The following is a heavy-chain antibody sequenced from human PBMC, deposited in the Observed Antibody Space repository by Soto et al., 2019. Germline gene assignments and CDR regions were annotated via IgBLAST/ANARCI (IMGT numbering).Heavy chain of an antibody. CDR2: ISAYNGNT. CDR3: AGVAPLGWFDP. CDR1: GYTFTSYA. D-gene: IGHD3-16*01. Sequence: QVQLVQSGAEVKKPGASVKVSCKASGYTFTSYAISWVRQAAGQGLERMGWISAYNGNTNYAQKLQGRVTMTTDTSTSTAYMERRGLRSDDRAVYYCAGVAPLGWFDPWGQGTLVTVSS. V-gene: IGHV1-18*01. J-gene: IGHJ5*02.